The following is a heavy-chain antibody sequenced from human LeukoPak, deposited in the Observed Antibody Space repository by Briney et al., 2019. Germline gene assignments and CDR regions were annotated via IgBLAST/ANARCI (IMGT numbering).Heavy chain of an antibody. CDR2: IYSGGST. CDR1: GGSISSISYY. V-gene: IGHV3-66*01. Sequence: ETLSLTCNVSGGSISSISYYWGWIRQTPGKGLEWVSVIYSGGSTYYADSVKGRFTISRDNSKNTLYLQMNSLRAEDTAVYYCASDPRGTMGFDYWGQGTLVTVSS. CDR3: ASDPRGTMGFDY. J-gene: IGHJ4*02. D-gene: IGHD4/OR15-4a*01.